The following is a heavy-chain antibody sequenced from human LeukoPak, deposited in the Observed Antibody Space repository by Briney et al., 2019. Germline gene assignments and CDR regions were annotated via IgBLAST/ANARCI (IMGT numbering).Heavy chain of an antibody. CDR2: ISKTGATI. J-gene: IGHJ4*02. CDR1: GFTLSDYF. Sequence: GGSLRLSCAASGFTLSDYFMIWVRQVPGKGLQWVAYISKTGATIQYEDSVKGRFTISRDSAQNALYLQMNSLRVDDTGMYFCAREDYGGTNFDQWGQGTLVTVSS. V-gene: IGHV3-11*01. CDR3: AREDYGGTNFDQ. D-gene: IGHD4-23*01.